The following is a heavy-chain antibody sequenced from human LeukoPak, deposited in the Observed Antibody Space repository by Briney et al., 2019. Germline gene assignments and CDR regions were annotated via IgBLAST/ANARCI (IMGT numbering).Heavy chain of an antibody. CDR3: AKDAIQLWLREYYFYY. CDR1: GFTFDAYA. Sequence: GGSLRLSCAASGFTFDAYAMHWVRQAPGKGLEWVSPISGDGGSTYYADSVKGRFIISRDNSKNSLYLQMNSLRTEDTALYYCAKDAIQLWLREYYFYYGGQGTLVTVSS. J-gene: IGHJ4*02. D-gene: IGHD5-18*01. V-gene: IGHV3-43*02. CDR2: ISGDGGST.